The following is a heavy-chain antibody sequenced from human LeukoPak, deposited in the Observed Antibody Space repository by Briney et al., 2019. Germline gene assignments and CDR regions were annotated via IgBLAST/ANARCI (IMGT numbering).Heavy chain of an antibody. J-gene: IGHJ4*02. V-gene: IGHV4-59*01. D-gene: IGHD3-9*01. Sequence: PSETLSLTCTVSGGSISTYYWSWIRQPPGKGLEWIGYIYYSGSTNHNPSLKSRVTISVDTSKNQFSLKLSSVTAADTAIYYCARDLVTDYYHHYFDYWGQGTLVTVSS. CDR3: ARDLVTDYYHHYFDY. CDR1: GGSISTYY. CDR2: IYYSGST.